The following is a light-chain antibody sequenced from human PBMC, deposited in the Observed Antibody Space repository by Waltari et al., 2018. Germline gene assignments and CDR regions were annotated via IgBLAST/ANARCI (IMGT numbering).Light chain of an antibody. V-gene: IGKV1-5*03. CDR2: KAS. CDR3: QQYNSYSRT. Sequence: DIQMTQSPSTLSASVGARVTITCRASQSINSWLAWYQQKPGKAPNLLIYKASTLESGVPSRFSGSGSGTEFTLTISSLQPDDFATYYCQQYNSYSRTFGQGTKVEIK. J-gene: IGKJ1*01. CDR1: QSINSW.